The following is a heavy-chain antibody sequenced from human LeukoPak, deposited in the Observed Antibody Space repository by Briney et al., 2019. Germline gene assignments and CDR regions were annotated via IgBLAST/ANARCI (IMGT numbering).Heavy chain of an antibody. CDR1: GGSFSGYY. CDR3: ARGRVAGWNY. V-gene: IGHV4-34*01. Sequence: PSETLSLTCAVYGGSFSGYYWSWIRQPPGKGLEWIGEINHSGSTNYNPSFKSRVTISVDTSKNQFSLKLSSVTAADTAVYYCARGRVAGWNYWGQGTLVTVSS. D-gene: IGHD6-19*01. J-gene: IGHJ4*02. CDR2: INHSGST.